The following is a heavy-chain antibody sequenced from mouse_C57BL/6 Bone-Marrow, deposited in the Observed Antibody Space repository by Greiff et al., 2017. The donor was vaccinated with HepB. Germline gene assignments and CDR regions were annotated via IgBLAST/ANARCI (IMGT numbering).Heavy chain of an antibody. Sequence: VNVVESGAELARPGASVKLSCKASGYTFTSYGISWVKQRTGQGLEWIGEIYPRSGNTYYNEKFKGKATLTADKSSSTAYMELRSLTSEDSAVYFCARRRGITWAMDYWGQGTSVTVSS. D-gene: IGHD2-4*01. J-gene: IGHJ4*01. V-gene: IGHV1-81*01. CDR1: GYTFTSYG. CDR2: IYPRSGNT. CDR3: ARRRGITWAMDY.